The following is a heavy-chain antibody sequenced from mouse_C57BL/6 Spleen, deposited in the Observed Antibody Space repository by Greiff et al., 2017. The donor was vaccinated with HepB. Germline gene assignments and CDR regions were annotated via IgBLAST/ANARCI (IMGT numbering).Heavy chain of an antibody. V-gene: IGHV5-4*03. CDR3: ARSTDFDV. Sequence: EVKLMESGGGLVKPGGSLKLSCAASGFTFSSYAMSWVRQTPEKRLEWVATISDGGSYTYYPDNVKGRFTISRDNAKNNLYLQMSHLKSEDTAMYYCARSTDFDVWGTGTTVTVSS. CDR2: ISDGGSYT. CDR1: GFTFSSYA. J-gene: IGHJ1*03.